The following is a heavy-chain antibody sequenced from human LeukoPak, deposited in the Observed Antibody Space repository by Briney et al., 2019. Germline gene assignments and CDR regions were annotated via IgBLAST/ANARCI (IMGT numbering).Heavy chain of an antibody. Sequence: SETLSLTCTVSGGSISSSGYYWGWIRQPPGKGLEWIGSIYYSGSTYYNPSLKSRVTISVDTSKNQFSLKLSSVTAADTAVYYCARGYYDILTGSLDAFDIWGQGTMVTVSS. J-gene: IGHJ3*02. V-gene: IGHV4-39*07. D-gene: IGHD3-9*01. CDR3: ARGYYDILTGSLDAFDI. CDR2: IYYSGST. CDR1: GGSISSSGYY.